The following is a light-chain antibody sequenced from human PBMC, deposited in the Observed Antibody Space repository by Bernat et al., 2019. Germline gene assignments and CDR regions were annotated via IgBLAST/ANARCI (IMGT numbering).Light chain of an antibody. CDR3: HSYDSSRSNWV. Sequence: QSVLTQPPSVSGAPGQTVTISCTGSSSNIGAGYDVHWYQQLPGTAPKLLIYVNSNRPSGVPDRFSGSKSDTAASLAITWLQADDEADYYCHSYDSSRSNWVFGGGSKLTVL. V-gene: IGLV1-40*01. J-gene: IGLJ3*02. CDR2: VNS. CDR1: SSNIGAGYD.